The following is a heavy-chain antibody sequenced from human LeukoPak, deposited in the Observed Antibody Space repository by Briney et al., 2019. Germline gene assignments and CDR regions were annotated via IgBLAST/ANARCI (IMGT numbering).Heavy chain of an antibody. J-gene: IGHJ6*03. CDR1: GGSISSYY. D-gene: IGHD2-2*01. Sequence: SETLSLTCTVSGGSISSYYWSWIRQPPGKGLEWIGYIYYSGSTNYNPSLKSRVTISVDTSKNQFSLKLSSVTAADTAVYYCARDRRIYCSSTSCYHYYYYMDVWGKGTTVTVSS. CDR3: ARDRRIYCSSTSCYHYYYYMDV. V-gene: IGHV4-59*01. CDR2: IYYSGST.